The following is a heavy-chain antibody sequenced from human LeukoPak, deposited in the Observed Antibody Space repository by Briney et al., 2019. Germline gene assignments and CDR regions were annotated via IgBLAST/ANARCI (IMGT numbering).Heavy chain of an antibody. J-gene: IGHJ4*01. CDR2: IWISSGDT. D-gene: IGHD5-12*01. V-gene: IGHV3-21*05. Sequence: GGSLTLSCAASGFIFIDYSMNWVRQAPAKGLEGISYIWISSGDTKYADSVKGRFTISRDKARNSLYLQMNSLRVEDTAVYYCARDHRYAFDNWGHGTLVTVSS. CDR1: GFIFIDYS. CDR3: ARDHRYAFDN.